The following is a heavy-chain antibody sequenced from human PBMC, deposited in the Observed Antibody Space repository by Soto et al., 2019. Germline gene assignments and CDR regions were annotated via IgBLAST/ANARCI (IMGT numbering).Heavy chain of an antibody. CDR1: GFTFSDYY. D-gene: IGHD2-21*01. J-gene: IGHJ6*02. Sequence: QVQLVESVGGLVKPGGSLRLSCAASGFTFSDYYMNWIRQAPGKGLEWVSYISSSGTTIYYADSVKGRFTISRDNAKNSLFLQMNSLRAEDTALYYCARGHSIFYGMDVWGQGTTVTVSS. CDR2: ISSSGTTI. CDR3: ARGHSIFYGMDV. V-gene: IGHV3-11*01.